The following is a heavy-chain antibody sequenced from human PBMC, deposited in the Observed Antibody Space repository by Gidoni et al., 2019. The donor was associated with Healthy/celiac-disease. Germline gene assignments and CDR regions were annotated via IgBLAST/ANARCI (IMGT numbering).Heavy chain of an antibody. D-gene: IGHD2-21*01. Sequence: QVQLQESGPGLVKPSETLSLTCTVSGYSISSGYYWGWIRQPPGKGLEWIGSIYHSGSTYYNPSLKSRVTISVDTSKNQFSLKLSPVTTADTAVYYCARDLVHIVVVIATHGGWFDPWGQGTLVTVSP. J-gene: IGHJ5*02. CDR3: ARDLVHIVVVIATHGGWFDP. V-gene: IGHV4-38-2*02. CDR2: IYHSGST. CDR1: GYSISSGYY.